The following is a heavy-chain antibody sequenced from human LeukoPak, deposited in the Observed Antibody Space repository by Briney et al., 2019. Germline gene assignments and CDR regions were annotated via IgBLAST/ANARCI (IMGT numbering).Heavy chain of an antibody. J-gene: IGHJ5*02. Sequence: PGGSLRLSCAASGFTFSSYGMHWVRQAPGKGLEWVAFIRYDGSNKYYADSVKGRFTISRDNSKNTLYLQMNSLRAEDTAVYYCAELLDLRLSNWFDPWGQGTLVTVSS. CDR2: IRYDGSNK. D-gene: IGHD3-3*01. CDR1: GFTFSSYG. CDR3: AELLDLRLSNWFDP. V-gene: IGHV3-30*02.